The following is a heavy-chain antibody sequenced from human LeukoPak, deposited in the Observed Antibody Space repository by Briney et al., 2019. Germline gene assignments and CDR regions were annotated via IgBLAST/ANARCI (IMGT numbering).Heavy chain of an antibody. CDR2: IYYSGTT. J-gene: IGHJ4*02. D-gene: IGHD3-3*01. V-gene: IGHV4-39*01. Sequence: PSETLSLTCTVSGGSIDSSSYYWGWIRQPPGKGLEWVGSIYYSGTTYYNPSLKSRVTISPDTSKNQFSLKLSSVTAADTAVYYCAGRRFASLDYWGQGTLVTVSS. CDR3: AGRRFASLDY. CDR1: GGSIDSSSYY.